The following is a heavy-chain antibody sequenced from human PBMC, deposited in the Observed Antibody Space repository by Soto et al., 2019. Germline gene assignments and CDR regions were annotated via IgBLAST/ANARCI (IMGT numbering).Heavy chain of an antibody. Sequence: GASGKVSCKASGGTFSSYAISWVRQAPGQGLEWMGGIIPIFGTANYAQKFQGRVTITADESTSTAYMELSSLRSEDTAVYYCANREIAARLRYYYYYGMDVWGQGATVTVSS. V-gene: IGHV1-69*13. CDR2: IIPIFGTA. CDR3: ANREIAARLRYYYYYGMDV. D-gene: IGHD6-6*01. J-gene: IGHJ6*02. CDR1: GGTFSSYA.